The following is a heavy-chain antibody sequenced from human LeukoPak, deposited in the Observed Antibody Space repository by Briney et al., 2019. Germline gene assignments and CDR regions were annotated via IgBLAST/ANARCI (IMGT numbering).Heavy chain of an antibody. J-gene: IGHJ3*02. CDR2: IYTSGST. D-gene: IGHD5-18*01. Sequence: SETLSLTCTISGGSVTSVISSWSWVRQPAGKGLEWIGRIYTSGSTNYNPSLKSRVTISVDTSKNQFSLKLSSVTAADTAVYYCASGYGWDAFDIWGQGTMVTVSS. CDR1: GGSVTSVISS. V-gene: IGHV4-61*02. CDR3: ASGYGWDAFDI.